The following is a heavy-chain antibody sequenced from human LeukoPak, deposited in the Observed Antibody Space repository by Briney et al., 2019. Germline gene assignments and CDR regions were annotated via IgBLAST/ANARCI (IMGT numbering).Heavy chain of an antibody. D-gene: IGHD4-17*01. J-gene: IGHJ5*02. CDR3: ARDAYTTTSNWLDP. CDR2: ITGDGSDI. Sequence: PGGSLRLSCEASGFTLNKYWMHWVRQAPGKGLVWVSRITGDGSDIAYADSVKGRFTVSRDDAKNILFLQMTSLRVEDTAIYYCARDAYTTTSNWLDPWGQGTLVSVCS. V-gene: IGHV3-74*01. CDR1: GFTLNKYW.